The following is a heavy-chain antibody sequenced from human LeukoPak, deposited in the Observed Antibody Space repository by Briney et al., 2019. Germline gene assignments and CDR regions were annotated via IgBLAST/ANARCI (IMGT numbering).Heavy chain of an antibody. Sequence: GASVKVSCKASGGTFSSYAISWVRQAPGHGLEWMGGIIPIFNTANYAQNFQGRVTITADESTSTTYMELSSLRSEDTAVYYCARATRVELRYFDWAQPFDPWGQGTLVTVSS. CDR3: ARATRVELRYFDWAQPFDP. J-gene: IGHJ5*02. V-gene: IGHV1-69*13. CDR1: GGTFSSYA. CDR2: IIPIFNTA. D-gene: IGHD3-9*01.